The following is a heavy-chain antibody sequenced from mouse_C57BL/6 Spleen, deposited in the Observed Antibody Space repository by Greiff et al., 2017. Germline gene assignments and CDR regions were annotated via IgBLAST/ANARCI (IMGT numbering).Heavy chain of an antibody. CDR1: GYTFTSYG. D-gene: IGHD1-1*01. V-gene: IGHV1-81*01. J-gene: IGHJ4*01. CDR3: AFTTVVANGHGSMDY. CDR2: IYPRSGNT. Sequence: QVQLQQSGAELARPGASVQLSCKASGYTFTSYGISWVKQRTGQGLEWIGEIYPRSGNTYYNEKFKGKATLTADKSSITAYMELRSLTSEDSAVYFCAFTTVVANGHGSMDYWGQGTSVTVSS.